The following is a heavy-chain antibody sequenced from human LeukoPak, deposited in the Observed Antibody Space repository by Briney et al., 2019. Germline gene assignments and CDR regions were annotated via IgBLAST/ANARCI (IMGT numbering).Heavy chain of an antibody. V-gene: IGHV1-2*02. CDR3: ARGYDSSGSKNLGLY. Sequence: ASVTVSFKASGYTFTVYYMHWVRQAPGQGLEWMGWINPNSGGTNYAQKFQGRVTMTRDTSISTAYMELSRLRSDDTAVYYCARGYDSSGSKNLGLYWGQGTLVTVSS. J-gene: IGHJ4*02. CDR2: INPNSGGT. D-gene: IGHD3-22*01. CDR1: GYTFTVYY.